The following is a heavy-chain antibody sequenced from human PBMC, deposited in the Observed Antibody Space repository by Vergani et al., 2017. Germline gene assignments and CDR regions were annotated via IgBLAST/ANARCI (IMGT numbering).Heavy chain of an antibody. CDR3: ATDAGPTWTTVTTYGMDV. Sequence: QVQLVQSGAEVKKPGASVKVSCKVSGYTLTELSMHWVRQAPGKGLEWMGGFDPEDGETIYAQKFQGRATMTEDTSTDTAYMELSSLRSEDTAVYYCATDAGPTWTTVTTYGMDVWGQGTTVTVSS. CDR2: FDPEDGET. J-gene: IGHJ6*02. D-gene: IGHD4-11*01. V-gene: IGHV1-24*01. CDR1: GYTLTELS.